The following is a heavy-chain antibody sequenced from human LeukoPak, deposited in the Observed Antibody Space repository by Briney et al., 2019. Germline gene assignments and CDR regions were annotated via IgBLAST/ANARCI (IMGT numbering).Heavy chain of an antibody. CDR2: IYPGDSHT. Sequence: NHGESLKISCKGSGYSFTTYWIGWVRQIPGKGLEWMGIIYPGDSHTMYSPSFRGQVTMSADKSFSTAYLQWTSLKASDTAMYYCARHAKAYGSSCDYWGQGTLVTVSS. D-gene: IGHD6-13*01. CDR3: ARHAKAYGSSCDY. J-gene: IGHJ4*02. CDR1: GYSFTTYW. V-gene: IGHV5-51*01.